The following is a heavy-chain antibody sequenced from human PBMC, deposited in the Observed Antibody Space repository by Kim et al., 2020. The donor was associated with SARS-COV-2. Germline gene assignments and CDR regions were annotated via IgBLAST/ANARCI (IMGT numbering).Heavy chain of an antibody. CDR2: IDPNSGGT. V-gene: IGHV1-2*06. CDR1: GYTFTGYY. CDR3: ANGVALRYYGLDV. Sequence: ASVKVSCKASGYTFTGYYMHWVRQAPGQGLELMGRIDPNSGGTNYAQKFQGRVTMTGDTSISTAYMELSRLRSDDTAVYYCANGVALRYYGLDVWGQGTTVTVSS. D-gene: IGHD3-3*01. J-gene: IGHJ6*02.